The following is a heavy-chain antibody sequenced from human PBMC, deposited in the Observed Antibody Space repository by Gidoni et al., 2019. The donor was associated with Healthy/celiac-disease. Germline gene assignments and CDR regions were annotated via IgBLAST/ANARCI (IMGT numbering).Heavy chain of an antibody. D-gene: IGHD2-2*02. Sequence: EVQLVESGGGLVQPGRSLRLSCTAYGFTFGDYAMRWFRRAPGKGLEWVGFIRSKAYGGTTEYAASVKGRVTISRDDSKSIAYLQMNSLKTEDTAVYYCTRDARANIVVVPAAIQVFDYWGQGTLVTVSS. V-gene: IGHV3-49*03. CDR2: IRSKAYGGTT. CDR1: GFTFGDYA. J-gene: IGHJ4*02. CDR3: TRDARANIVVVPAAIQVFDY.